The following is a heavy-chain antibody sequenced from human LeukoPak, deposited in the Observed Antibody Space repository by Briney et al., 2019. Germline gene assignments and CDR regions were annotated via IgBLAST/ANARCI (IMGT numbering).Heavy chain of an antibody. J-gene: IGHJ4*02. V-gene: IGHV4-4*07. CDR3: ARDRGELYDY. D-gene: IGHD3-10*01. CDR2: LSSSGNT. Sequence: SETLSLTCTVSGASISGYYWSWIRQPAGKGLEWLGRLSSSGNTDYNPPLKSRVTMSVDTSKNQFSLKVSSVTAADTAVYYCARDRGELYDYWGQGTLVTVSS. CDR1: GASISGYY.